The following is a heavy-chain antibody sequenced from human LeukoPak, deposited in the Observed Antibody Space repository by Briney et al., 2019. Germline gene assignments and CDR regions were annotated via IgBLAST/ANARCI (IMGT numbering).Heavy chain of an antibody. Sequence: SETLSLTCTVSGYSINNNYYWGWIRQPPGKGLEWIGEINHSGSTNYNPSLKSRVTISVDTSKNQFSLKLSSVTAADTAVYYCARGNSGWQRYYYYYMDVWGKGTTVTVSS. CDR2: INHSGST. CDR1: GYSINNNYY. CDR3: ARGNSGWQRYYYYYMDV. J-gene: IGHJ6*03. V-gene: IGHV4-38-2*02. D-gene: IGHD6-19*01.